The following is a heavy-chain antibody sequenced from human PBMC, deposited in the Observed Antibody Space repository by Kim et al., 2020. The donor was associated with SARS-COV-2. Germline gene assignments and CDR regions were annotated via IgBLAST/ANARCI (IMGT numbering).Heavy chain of an antibody. CDR3: ARDRGQQLVTGVFDA. J-gene: IGHJ4*02. Sequence: ASVKVSCKTSGYTFTSNSVSWVRQAPGQGLEWMGWISSYSGQTNYAQKLQGRVTMTTDTSTSTAYMELRTLRSDDTAVYFCARDRGQQLVTGVFDAWGQRALGSVSP. CDR2: ISSYSGQT. V-gene: IGHV1-18*04. D-gene: IGHD6-13*01. CDR1: GYTFTSNS.